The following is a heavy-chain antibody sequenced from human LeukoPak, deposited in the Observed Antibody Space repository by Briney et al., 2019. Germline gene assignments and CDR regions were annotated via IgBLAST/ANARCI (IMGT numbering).Heavy chain of an antibody. CDR3: ASQRFGELLKIDY. D-gene: IGHD3-10*01. V-gene: IGHV1-18*01. CDR1: GYTFTSYG. CDR2: ISAYNGNT. J-gene: IGHJ4*02. Sequence: ASVTVSCKASGYTFTSYGISWVRQPPGQGLEWMGWISAYNGNTNYAQKLQGRVTMTTDTSTSTAYMELRSLRSDDTAVYYCASQRFGELLKIDYWGQGTLVTVSS.